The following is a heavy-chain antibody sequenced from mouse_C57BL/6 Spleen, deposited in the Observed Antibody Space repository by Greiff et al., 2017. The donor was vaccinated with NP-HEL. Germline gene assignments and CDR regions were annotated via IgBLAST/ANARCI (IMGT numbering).Heavy chain of an antibody. V-gene: IGHV1-80*01. CDR3: ASAYDYDGSYWYFDV. CDR2: IYPGDGDT. CDR1: GYAFSSYW. D-gene: IGHD2-4*01. Sequence: QVQLKQSGAELVKPGASVKISCKASGYAFSSYWMNWVKQRPGKGLEWIGQIYPGDGDTNYNGKFKGKATLTADKSSSTAYMQLSSLTSEDSAVYFCASAYDYDGSYWYFDVWGTGTTVTVSS. J-gene: IGHJ1*03.